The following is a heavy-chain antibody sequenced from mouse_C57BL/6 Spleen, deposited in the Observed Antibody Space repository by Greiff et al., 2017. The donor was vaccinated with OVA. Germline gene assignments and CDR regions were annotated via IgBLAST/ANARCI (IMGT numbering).Heavy chain of an antibody. CDR1: GYTFTSYW. D-gene: IGHD1-1*01. Sequence: QVQLQQPGAELVKPGASVKMSCKASGYTFTSYWITWVKQRPGQGLEWIGDIYPGSGSTNYNEKFKSKATLTVDTSSSTAYMQLSSLTSEDSAVYYCARVGLYGSSSWYFDVWGTGTTVTVSS. CDR3: ARVGLYGSSSWYFDV. V-gene: IGHV1-55*01. J-gene: IGHJ1*03. CDR2: IYPGSGST.